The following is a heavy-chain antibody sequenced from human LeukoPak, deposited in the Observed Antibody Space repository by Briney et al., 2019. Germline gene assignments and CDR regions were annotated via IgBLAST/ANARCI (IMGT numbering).Heavy chain of an antibody. V-gene: IGHV1-18*01. Sequence: ASVKVSCKASGYTFTSYGISWVRQAPGQGLEWMGWISAYNGNTNYAQKLQGRVTMTTDTSTSTAYMELRSLRSDDTAVYYCARRGFVDIVATTAYYFDYWGQGTLVTVSS. D-gene: IGHD5-12*01. CDR3: ARRGFVDIVATTAYYFDY. CDR1: GYTFTSYG. J-gene: IGHJ4*02. CDR2: ISAYNGNT.